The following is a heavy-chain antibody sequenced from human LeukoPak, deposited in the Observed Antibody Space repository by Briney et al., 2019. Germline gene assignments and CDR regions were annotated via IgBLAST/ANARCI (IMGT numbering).Heavy chain of an antibody. CDR2: IYYSGST. CDR1: GYSISSSSYY. Sequence: SETLSLTCTVSGYSISSSSYYWGWIRQPPGKGLEWIGSIYYSGSTYYNPSLKSRVTISVDTSKNQFSLKLSSVTAADTAVYYCARDVIRSPTAMVMGIDYWGQGTLVTVSS. J-gene: IGHJ4*02. CDR3: ARDVIRSPTAMVMGIDY. D-gene: IGHD5-18*01. V-gene: IGHV4-39*07.